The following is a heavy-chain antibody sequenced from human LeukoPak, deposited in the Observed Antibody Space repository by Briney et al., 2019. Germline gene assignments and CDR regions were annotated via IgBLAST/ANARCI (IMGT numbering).Heavy chain of an antibody. Sequence: GGTLRLSCAASGFTFSSYGMHWVRQAPGKGLEWVAFIRYDGSNKYYADSVKGRFTISRDNSKNTLYLQMNSLRAKDTAVYYCAKDSIEGATSVPYYMDVWGKGTTVTVSS. D-gene: IGHD1-26*01. J-gene: IGHJ6*03. CDR1: GFTFSSYG. V-gene: IGHV3-30*02. CDR2: IRYDGSNK. CDR3: AKDSIEGATSVPYYMDV.